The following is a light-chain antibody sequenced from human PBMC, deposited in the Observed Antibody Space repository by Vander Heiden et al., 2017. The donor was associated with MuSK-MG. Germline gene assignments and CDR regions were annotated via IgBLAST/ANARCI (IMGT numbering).Light chain of an antibody. Sequence: QSVLTQPPSSSGTPGQRVTISCSGSHSNIGSHTLSWYQQLTGSAPNLLILVYTQRASGVPDRFSFSNSGTSDSPAITTRQSEDGAEDVYSSAAASIKGNGVFGGGTKLTVL. CDR1: HSNIGSHT. CDR3: SSAAASIKGNGV. CDR2: VYT. V-gene: IGLV1-44*01. J-gene: IGLJ2*01.